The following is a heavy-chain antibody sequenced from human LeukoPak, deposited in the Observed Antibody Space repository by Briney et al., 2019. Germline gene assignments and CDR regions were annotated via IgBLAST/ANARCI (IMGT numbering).Heavy chain of an antibody. CDR3: AKDLGIPIFRPRAFDI. Sequence: GGSLRLSCAASGFPFSSYGMSWVGQAPGKGREWVGAITATASSTHDAASVQGRFTICRVNSKNTLYLQMNSLRAEDTAIYYCAKDLGIPIFRPRAFDIWGQGTMVTVSS. V-gene: IGHV3-23*01. CDR2: ITATASST. J-gene: IGHJ3*02. CDR1: GFPFSSYG. D-gene: IGHD3-9*01.